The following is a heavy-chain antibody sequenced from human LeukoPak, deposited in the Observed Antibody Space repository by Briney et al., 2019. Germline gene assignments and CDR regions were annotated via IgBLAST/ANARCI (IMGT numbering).Heavy chain of an antibody. D-gene: IGHD6-13*01. CDR1: KFAFSSYA. Sequence: GGSLRLSCAASKFAFSSYAMSWVRQAPGKGLEWVSAISGGGGNTYYADSVKGRFTISRDDSKNTPYLQMNSLRAEDTAIYYCAKARGAAAANDFDYWGQGTLVTVSS. CDR2: ISGGGGNT. J-gene: IGHJ4*02. V-gene: IGHV3-23*01. CDR3: AKARGAAAANDFDY.